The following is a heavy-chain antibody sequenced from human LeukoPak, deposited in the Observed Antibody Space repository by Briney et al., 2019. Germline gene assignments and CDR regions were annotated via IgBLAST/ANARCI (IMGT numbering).Heavy chain of an antibody. CDR2: INPNGGGT. J-gene: IGHJ4*02. V-gene: IGHV1-2*02. D-gene: IGHD1-26*01. CDR3: ARVSAGIVGVLPGY. Sequence: ASVKVSCKASGYTFTDYFMHWVRQAPGQGLEWMGWINPNGGGTNYAQKLQGRVTMTTDTSTSTAYMELRSLRSDDTAVYYCARVSAGIVGVLPGYWGQGTLVTVSS. CDR1: GYTFTDYF.